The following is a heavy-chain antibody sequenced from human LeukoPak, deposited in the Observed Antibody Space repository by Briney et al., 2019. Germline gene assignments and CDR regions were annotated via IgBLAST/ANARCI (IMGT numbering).Heavy chain of an antibody. D-gene: IGHD3-22*01. Sequence: ASVKVSCKASGYTFTGYYMHWVRQAPGQGLEWMGWINPNSGGTNYAQKFQGRVTITADESTSTAYMELSSLRSEDTAVYYCARGPLVGRYYDSSGYYHGYFDYWGQGTLVTVSS. CDR3: ARGPLVGRYYDSSGYYHGYFDY. CDR1: GYTFTGYY. V-gene: IGHV1-2*02. CDR2: INPNSGGT. J-gene: IGHJ4*02.